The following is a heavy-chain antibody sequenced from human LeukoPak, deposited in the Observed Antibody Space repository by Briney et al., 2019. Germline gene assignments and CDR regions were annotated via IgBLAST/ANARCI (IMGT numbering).Heavy chain of an antibody. Sequence: SETLSLTCTVSGGSISSYYWSWIRQPPGKGLEWIGHIYTSESTNYNPSLKSRVTISVDTSKNQFSLKLSSVTAADTAMYYCARAGQQLVLSRWFDPWGQGTLVTVSS. CDR3: ARAGQQLVLSRWFDP. CDR1: GGSISSYY. V-gene: IGHV4-4*08. J-gene: IGHJ5*02. CDR2: IYTSEST. D-gene: IGHD6-13*01.